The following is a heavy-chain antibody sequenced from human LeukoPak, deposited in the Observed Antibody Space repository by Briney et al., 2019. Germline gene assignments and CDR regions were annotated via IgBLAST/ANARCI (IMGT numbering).Heavy chain of an antibody. Sequence: HPGGSLRLSCAASAFTVSSNYMSWVRQAPGKGLGWVSVIYIDGTTNYADSVKGRFTISRDTSENTLYLQMNSLRAEDTAVYYCARAQSWGPDAFDIWGQGTMVTVSS. V-gene: IGHV3-66*01. J-gene: IGHJ3*02. CDR2: IYIDGTT. CDR1: AFTVSSNY. CDR3: ARAQSWGPDAFDI. D-gene: IGHD3-16*01.